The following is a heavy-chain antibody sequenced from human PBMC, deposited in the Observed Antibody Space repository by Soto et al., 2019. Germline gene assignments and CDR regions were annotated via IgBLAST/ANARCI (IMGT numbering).Heavy chain of an antibody. CDR2: IYYSGST. D-gene: IGHD5-12*01. CDR1: GGSISSGGYY. V-gene: IGHV4-31*03. Sequence: QVQLQESGPGLVKPSQTLSLTCTVSGGSISSGGYYWSWIRQHPGKGLEWIGYIYYSGSTYYNPSLKSRVTISVDTSKNQFSLKLSSVTAADTAVYYCARHGYSGRQYVGYFDYWGQGTLVTVSS. CDR3: ARHGYSGRQYVGYFDY. J-gene: IGHJ4*02.